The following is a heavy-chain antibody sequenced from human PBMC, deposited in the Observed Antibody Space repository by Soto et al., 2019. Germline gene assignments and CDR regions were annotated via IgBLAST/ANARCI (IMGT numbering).Heavy chain of an antibody. V-gene: IGHV4-30-2*01. Sequence: SETLSLTCAVSGGSISSGGYSWSWIRQPPGKGLEWIGYIYHSGSTYYNPSLKSRVTISVDRSKNQFSLKLSSVTAADTAVYYCARGAHRIRGVISGGWFDPWGQGTLVTVSS. D-gene: IGHD3-10*01. CDR1: GGSISSGGYS. J-gene: IGHJ5*02. CDR2: IYHSGST. CDR3: ARGAHRIRGVISGGWFDP.